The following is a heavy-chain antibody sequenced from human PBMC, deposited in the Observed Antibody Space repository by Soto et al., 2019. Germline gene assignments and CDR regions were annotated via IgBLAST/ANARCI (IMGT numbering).Heavy chain of an antibody. CDR2: IYYSGST. D-gene: IGHD3-22*01. CDR1: GGSISSGGYC. Sequence: LSLTCTVSGGSISSGGYCWSWIRQHPGKGLEWIGYIYYSGSTYYNPSLKSRVTISVDTSKNQFSLKLSSVTAADTAVYYCAGADYYDSSEGRGFFDYWGQGTLVTVSS. V-gene: IGHV4-31*02. J-gene: IGHJ4*02. CDR3: AGADYYDSSEGRGFFDY.